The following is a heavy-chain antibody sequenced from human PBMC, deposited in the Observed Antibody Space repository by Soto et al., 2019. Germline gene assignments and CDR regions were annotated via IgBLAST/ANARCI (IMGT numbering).Heavy chain of an antibody. CDR1: GGSISSGGYS. CDR3: ARIMITFGGAPYGMDV. Sequence: SETLSLTCGVSGGSISSGGYSWSWIRQPPGKGLEWIGYIYHSGSTYYNPSLKSRVTISVDRSKNQFSLKLSSVTAADTAVYYCARIMITFGGAPYGMDVWGQGTTGTGSS. J-gene: IGHJ6*01. V-gene: IGHV4-30-2*01. CDR2: IYHSGST. D-gene: IGHD3-16*01.